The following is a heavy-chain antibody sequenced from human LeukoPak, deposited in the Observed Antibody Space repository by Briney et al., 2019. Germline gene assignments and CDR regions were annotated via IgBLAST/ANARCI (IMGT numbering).Heavy chain of an antibody. CDR3: ATGRSCATCYLPDY. Sequence: GGSLRLSCAASGFTFSSYWMSWVRQAPGKGLEWVANIKQDGSEKYYVDSVKGRFTISRDNAKNSLYLQMNSLRADDTAVYHCATGRSCATCYLPDYWGQGTLVTVSS. J-gene: IGHJ4*02. V-gene: IGHV3-7*01. CDR2: IKQDGSEK. D-gene: IGHD2-2*01. CDR1: GFTFSSYW.